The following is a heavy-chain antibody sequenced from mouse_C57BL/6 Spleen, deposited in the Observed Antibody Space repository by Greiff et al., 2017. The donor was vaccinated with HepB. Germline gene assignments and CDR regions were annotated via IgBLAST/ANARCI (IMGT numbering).Heavy chain of an antibody. Sequence: VQLQQSGAELARPGASVKLSCKASGYTFTSYGISWVKQRTGQGLEWIGEIYPRSGNTYYNEKFKGKATLTADKYSRTAYMELRSLSSEVSAVYFCASSYDYDGGYAMDYWGQGTSVTVSS. CDR2: IYPRSGNT. V-gene: IGHV1-81*01. CDR3: ASSYDYDGGYAMDY. CDR1: GYTFTSYG. J-gene: IGHJ4*01. D-gene: IGHD2-4*01.